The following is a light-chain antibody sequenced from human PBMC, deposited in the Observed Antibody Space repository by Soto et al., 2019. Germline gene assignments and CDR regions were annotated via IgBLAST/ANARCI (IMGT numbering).Light chain of an antibody. V-gene: IGKV1-33*01. CDR1: QDISKY. Sequence: DIQMTQSPSSLSASVGDRVTITCQTSQDISKYLNWYQQKPGKAHKLLIYDASNLETGVPSRFSGSGSGTDFTFTISSLQPEDIATYYCQQYENLPFTFGPGTKVDIK. J-gene: IGKJ3*01. CDR3: QQYENLPFT. CDR2: DAS.